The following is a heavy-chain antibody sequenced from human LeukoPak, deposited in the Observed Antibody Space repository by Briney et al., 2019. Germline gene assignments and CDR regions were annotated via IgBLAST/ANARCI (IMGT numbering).Heavy chain of an antibody. V-gene: IGHV4-59*08. CDR2: IDYSGNT. J-gene: IGHJ4*02. CDR3: ARHTFGSHFEY. Sequence: PSEPLSLTCTVSGGSISGYYWRWIPQPPGKGRVWIEYIDYSGNTNYNPSLKSRVTISVDTSKNQFSLKLSSVTAADTAVYYCARHTFGSHFEYWGQGTLVTVSS. D-gene: IGHD3-16*01. CDR1: GGSISGYY.